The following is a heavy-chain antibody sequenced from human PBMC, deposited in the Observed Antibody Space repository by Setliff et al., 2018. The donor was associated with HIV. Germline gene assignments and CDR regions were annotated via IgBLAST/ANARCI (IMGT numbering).Heavy chain of an antibody. V-gene: IGHV1-69*13. CDR3: ARSVGSSWFEN. CDR1: GGTFSSYA. Sequence: SVKVSCKASGGTFSSYAIYWVRQAPGQGLEWMGGTMPISGTPNYAQKFQGRVTITADESTNTAYMELSSLRSEDTAVYFCARSVGSSWFENWGQGTLVTVSS. D-gene: IGHD6-13*01. CDR2: TMPISGTP. J-gene: IGHJ5*02.